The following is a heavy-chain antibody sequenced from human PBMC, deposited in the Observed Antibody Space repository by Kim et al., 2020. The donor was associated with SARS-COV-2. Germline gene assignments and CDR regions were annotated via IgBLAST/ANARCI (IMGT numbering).Heavy chain of an antibody. V-gene: IGHV1-69*13. CDR2: IIPIFGTA. D-gene: IGHD3-10*01. CDR1: GGTFSSYA. J-gene: IGHJ5*02. Sequence: SVKVSCKASGGTFSSYAISWVRQAPGQGLEWMGGIIPIFGTANYAQKFQGRVTIIADESTSTAYMELSSLRSEDTAVYYCARGYGSGSYNWFDPWGQGTLVTVSS. CDR3: ARGYGSGSYNWFDP.